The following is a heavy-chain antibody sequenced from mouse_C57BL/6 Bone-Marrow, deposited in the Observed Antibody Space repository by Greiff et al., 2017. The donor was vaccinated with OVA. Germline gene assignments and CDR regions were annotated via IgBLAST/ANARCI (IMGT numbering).Heavy chain of an antibody. J-gene: IGHJ2*01. CDR3: AKTGGGLLLRSFYFDY. CDR1: GFSLTSYG. Sequence: VKLVESGPGLVQPSQSLSITCTVSGFSLTSYGVHWVRQSPGKGLEWLGVIWRGGSTDYNAAFMSRLSITKDNSKSQVFFKMNSLQADDTAIYYCAKTGGGLLLRSFYFDYWGQGTTLTVSS. D-gene: IGHD1-1*01. V-gene: IGHV2-5*01. CDR2: IWRGGST.